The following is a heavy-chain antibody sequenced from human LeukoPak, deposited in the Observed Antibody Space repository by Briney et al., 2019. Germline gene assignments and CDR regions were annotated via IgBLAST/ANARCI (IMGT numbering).Heavy chain of an antibody. J-gene: IGHJ4*02. CDR1: GFTFSSYS. CDR3: ARVRQIVATTNYFDY. D-gene: IGHD5-12*01. V-gene: IGHV3-21*01. CDR2: ISSSSSSYI. Sequence: GGSLRLSCAASGFTFSSYSMNWVRQAPGKGLEWVSSISSSSSSYIYYADSVKGRFTISRDNAKNSLYLQMNSLRAEDTAVYYCARVRQIVATTNYFDYWGQGTLVTVSS.